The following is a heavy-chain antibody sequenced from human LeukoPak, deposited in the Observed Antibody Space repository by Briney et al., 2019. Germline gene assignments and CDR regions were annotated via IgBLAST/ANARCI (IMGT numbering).Heavy chain of an antibody. CDR2: VGSSGDST. V-gene: IGHV3-23*01. CDR1: GFTFSSYA. D-gene: IGHD1-26*01. CDR3: AVAMSGSYRGLLHY. J-gene: IGHJ4*02. Sequence: GGSLRLSCAASGFTFSSYAMNWVRQAPGKGLESVSAVGSSGDSTFYADSVKGRFTISRDNSKNTLYLQVNSLRAEDTAVYYCAVAMSGSYRGLLHYWGQGTLVTVSS.